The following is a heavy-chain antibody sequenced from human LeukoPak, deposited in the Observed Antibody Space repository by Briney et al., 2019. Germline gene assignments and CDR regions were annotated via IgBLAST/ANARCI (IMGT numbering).Heavy chain of an antibody. Sequence: PGGSLRLSCAASGFTFSDYYMSWIRQAPGKGLEWVSTISSSGGRTYYADSVRGRFTISRDDSKNTFYLQLNSLRAEDTAVYYCGKEGGLFDSGGYFDYWGQGALVTVSS. D-gene: IGHD3-16*02. V-gene: IGHV3-23*01. CDR2: ISSSGGRT. CDR1: GFTFSDYY. CDR3: GKEGGLFDSGGYFDY. J-gene: IGHJ4*02.